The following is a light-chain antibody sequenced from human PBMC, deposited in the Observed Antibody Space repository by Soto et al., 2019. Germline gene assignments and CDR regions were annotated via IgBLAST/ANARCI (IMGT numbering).Light chain of an antibody. CDR2: EAT. Sequence: QSALTQPASVSGSPGQSITISCTGTNSDVGSYKFVSWYQQHPGKVPKLIIYEATKRPSGLSNRFSGSKSGNTASLTISGLQAEDEADYYCCSFAGGGATCVFGGGTKVTVL. V-gene: IGLV2-23*01. J-gene: IGLJ3*02. CDR1: NSDVGSYKF. CDR3: CSFAGGGATCV.